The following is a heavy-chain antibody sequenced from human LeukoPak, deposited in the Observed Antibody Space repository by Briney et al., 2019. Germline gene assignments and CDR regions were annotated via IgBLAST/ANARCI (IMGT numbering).Heavy chain of an antibody. D-gene: IGHD6-19*01. CDR1: GFTVSSNY. V-gene: IGHV3-66*01. CDR2: IYSGGST. J-gene: IGHJ4*02. CDR3: AREDRYSSGWYYFDY. Sequence: PGGSLRLSCAASGFTVSSNYMSWVRQAPGKGLEWVSIIYSGGSTYYADSVKGRFTISRDNSKNTLYLQMNSLRAEDTAVYYCAREDRYSSGWYYFDYWGQGTLVTVSS.